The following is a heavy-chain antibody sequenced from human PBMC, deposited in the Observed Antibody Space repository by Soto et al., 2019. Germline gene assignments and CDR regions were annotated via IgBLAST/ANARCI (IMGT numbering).Heavy chain of an antibody. Sequence: PGESLKISCKGSGYSFTSYWISWVRQMPGKGLEWMGRIDPSDSYTNYSPSFQGHVTISADKSISTAYLQWSSLKASDTAMYYCATYSSSWYGLHYYYGVDVWGQGTTVTVSS. D-gene: IGHD6-13*01. CDR3: ATYSSSWYGLHYYYGVDV. V-gene: IGHV5-10-1*01. CDR1: GYSFTSYW. J-gene: IGHJ6*02. CDR2: IDPSDSYT.